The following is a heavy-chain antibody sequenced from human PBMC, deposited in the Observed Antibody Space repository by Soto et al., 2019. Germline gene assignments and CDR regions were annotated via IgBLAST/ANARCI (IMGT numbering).Heavy chain of an antibody. D-gene: IGHD1-26*01. CDR3: ARPTGSGNYHYSPKLEV. Sequence: GEPLKISCHAAGYRSGSLLINWERPLPGKGLEWMGRIDPTDSYTNYSPSFQGHVIISVDKSITTAYLQWSSLKASDSAMYYCARPTGSGNYHYSPKLEVWGQGTTVSVS. V-gene: IGHV5-10-1*01. CDR1: GYRSGSLL. CDR2: IDPTDSYT. J-gene: IGHJ6*02.